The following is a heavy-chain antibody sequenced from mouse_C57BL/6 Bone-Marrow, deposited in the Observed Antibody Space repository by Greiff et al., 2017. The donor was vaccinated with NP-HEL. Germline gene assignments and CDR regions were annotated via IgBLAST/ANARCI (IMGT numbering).Heavy chain of an antibody. CDR3: ARLDYDYDRAWFAY. J-gene: IGHJ3*01. V-gene: IGHV5-2*01. Sequence: DVMLVESGGGLVQPGESLKLSCESNEYEFRSHDMSWVRKTPEKRLELVAAINSDGGSTYYPDTMERRFIISRDNTKKTLYLQMSSLRSEDTALYYCARLDYDYDRAWFAYWGQGTLVTVSA. CDR1: EYEFRSHD. CDR2: INSDGGST. D-gene: IGHD2-4*01.